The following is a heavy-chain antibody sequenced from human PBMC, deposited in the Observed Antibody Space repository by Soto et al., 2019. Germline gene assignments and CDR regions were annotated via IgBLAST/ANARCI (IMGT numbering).Heavy chain of an antibody. CDR2: FDPEDGET. J-gene: IGHJ3*02. V-gene: IGHV1-24*01. Sequence: ASVKVSRKGSGYTLTELSMHWVRQAPGKGLEWMGGFDPEDGETIYAQKFQGRVTMTEDTSTDTAYMELSSLRSEDTAVYYCATARELLIGPDVFDIWGQGTMVTVSS. CDR1: GYTLTELS. CDR3: ATARELLIGPDVFDI. D-gene: IGHD2-15*01.